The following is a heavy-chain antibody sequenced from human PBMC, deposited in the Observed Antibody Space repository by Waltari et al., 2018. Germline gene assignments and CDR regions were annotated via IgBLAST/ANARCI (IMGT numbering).Heavy chain of an antibody. D-gene: IGHD3-9*01. CDR3: ARESLTYFFDD. V-gene: IGHV3-64*01. J-gene: IGHJ4*02. CDR2: ISSNGGST. Sequence: EVQLVESGGGLVQPGGSLRLSCAASGFTFSSYAMHWVRQAPGKGLEYVSAISSNGGSTYYANSVKGRFTISRDNSKNTLYLQMGSLRAEDMAVYYCARESLTYFFDDWGQGTLVTVSS. CDR1: GFTFSSYA.